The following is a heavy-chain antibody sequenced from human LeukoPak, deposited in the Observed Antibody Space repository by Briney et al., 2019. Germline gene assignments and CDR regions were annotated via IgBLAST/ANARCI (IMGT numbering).Heavy chain of an antibody. J-gene: IGHJ4*02. CDR1: GFTFSSYG. Sequence: GGSLRLSCAASGFTFSSYGMHWVRQAPGKGLEWVAVISYDGSNKYYADSVKGRFTISRDNSKNTLYLQMNSLRAEDTAVYYCAKDQGGWEHREFDYWGQGTLVTVSS. V-gene: IGHV3-30*18. CDR3: AKDQGGWEHREFDY. D-gene: IGHD4-23*01. CDR2: ISYDGSNK.